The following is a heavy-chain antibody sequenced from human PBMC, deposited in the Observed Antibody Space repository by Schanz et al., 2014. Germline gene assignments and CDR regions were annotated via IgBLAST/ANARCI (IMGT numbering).Heavy chain of an antibody. D-gene: IGHD2-21*02. Sequence: QVLESGGGFVQPGGSLRLSCATSGFTFTTFAMTWVRQAPGKGLEWVSGISWNSGNIAYADSVKGRFTISRDNAKNSLYLQMNSLRPEDTALYYCAKVQTHTLYGGNSCFDYWGQGTLVTVSS. J-gene: IGHJ4*02. V-gene: IGHV3-9*01. CDR2: ISWNSGNI. CDR1: GFTFTTFA. CDR3: AKVQTHTLYGGNSCFDY.